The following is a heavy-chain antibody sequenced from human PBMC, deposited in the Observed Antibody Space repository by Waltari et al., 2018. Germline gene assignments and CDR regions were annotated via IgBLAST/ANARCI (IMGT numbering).Heavy chain of an antibody. V-gene: IGHV3-30-3*01. J-gene: IGHJ4*02. D-gene: IGHD6-13*01. CDR1: GFTFSSYA. CDR2: ISDDGSNN. CDR3: ARQTPYSSSWYGVEDY. Sequence: QVQLVESGGGVVQPGRSLRLSCAASGFTFSSYAMHWVRQAPGTGLGWVAVISDDGSNNYYADAVKGRFTISRDNSKNTLYLQMNSLRAEDTAVYYCARQTPYSSSWYGVEDYWGQGTLVTVSS.